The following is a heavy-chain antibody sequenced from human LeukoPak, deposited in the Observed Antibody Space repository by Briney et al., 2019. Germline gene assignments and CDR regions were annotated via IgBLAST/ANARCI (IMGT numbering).Heavy chain of an antibody. Sequence: PGGSLRLSYAASGFTFSRYSMNWVRQAPGKGLEWLSYISGSSNNIYYADSVKSRFTVSRDNAKNSLYLQMDSLRADDAAVFYCARGGTGDGNYFDNWGQGTLVTVSS. CDR1: GFTFSRYS. J-gene: IGHJ4*02. CDR3: ARGGTGDGNYFDN. CDR2: ISGSSNNI. V-gene: IGHV3-48*01. D-gene: IGHD7-27*01.